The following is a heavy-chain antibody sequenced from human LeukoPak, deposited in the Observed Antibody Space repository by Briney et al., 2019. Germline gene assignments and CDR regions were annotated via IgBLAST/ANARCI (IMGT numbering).Heavy chain of an antibody. CDR2: FGPEDGET. D-gene: IGHD2-2*01. V-gene: IGHV1-24*01. Sequence: GASVKVSCKVSGYTLTELSMHWVRQAPGKGLEWMGGFGPEDGETIYAQKFQGRVTMTEDTSTDTAYMELSSLRSEDTAVYYCATAPPQYCSSTSCYPNYYYYGMDVWGKGTTVTVSS. CDR1: GYTLTELS. CDR3: ATAPPQYCSSTSCYPNYYYYGMDV. J-gene: IGHJ6*04.